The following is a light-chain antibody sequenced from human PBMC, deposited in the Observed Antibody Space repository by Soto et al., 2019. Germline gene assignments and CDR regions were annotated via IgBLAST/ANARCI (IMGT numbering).Light chain of an antibody. Sequence: DIQMTQFPSTLSASVGVRVTITCRASQSISSWLAWYQQKPGKAPKVLIYKASILESGVPSRFSGSGSGTEFTLTISSLQPDDFATYYCQQYNNDLITFGQGTRLEIK. J-gene: IGKJ5*01. CDR1: QSISSW. CDR3: QQYNNDLIT. CDR2: KAS. V-gene: IGKV1-5*03.